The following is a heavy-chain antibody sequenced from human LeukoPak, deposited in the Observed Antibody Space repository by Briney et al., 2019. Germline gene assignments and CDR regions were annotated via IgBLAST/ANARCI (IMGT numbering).Heavy chain of an antibody. D-gene: IGHD1-26*01. CDR1: GGTFSSYA. J-gene: IGHJ6*02. V-gene: IGHV1-69*04. CDR2: IITILGIA. Sequence: GASVKVSCKATGGTFSSYAISWVRQPPGQGLEWMGRIITILGIANCAQEVKGRVTITAGKYTSTAYMELSSLRSEDTAVYYCSVGSRGSYTYYYYGMDVWGQGTTVTVSS. CDR3: SVGSRGSYTYYYYGMDV.